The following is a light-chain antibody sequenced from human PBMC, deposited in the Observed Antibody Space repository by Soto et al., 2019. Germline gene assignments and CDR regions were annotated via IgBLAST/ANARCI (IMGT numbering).Light chain of an antibody. V-gene: IGKV3-15*01. CDR2: GAS. CDR3: QQYNNWPWT. CDR1: QSVSSN. Sequence: ERVMTQSPATLSVSPGERATLSCRASQSVSSNLAWYQHKPGQAPRLLIYGASTRATGIPARFSGSGSGTEFTLTISSLQSEDFAIYYCQQYNNWPWTFGQGTKVEIK. J-gene: IGKJ1*01.